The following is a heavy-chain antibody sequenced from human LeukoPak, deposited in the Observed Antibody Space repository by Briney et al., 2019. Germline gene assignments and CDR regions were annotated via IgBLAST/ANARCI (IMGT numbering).Heavy chain of an antibody. J-gene: IGHJ4*02. V-gene: IGHV4-4*02. CDR2: IHHSGST. CDR1: GGSISGDNW. Sequence: PSETLSLTCAVSGGSISGDNWWSWVRQPPGKGLEWIGEIHHSGSTKDNPSLKSRVTISVDKSKKQFSLRLSSVNAADTAVYYCARRNYYDSTGYWNNWGQGTPVTVSS. CDR3: ARRNYYDSTGYWNN. D-gene: IGHD3-22*01.